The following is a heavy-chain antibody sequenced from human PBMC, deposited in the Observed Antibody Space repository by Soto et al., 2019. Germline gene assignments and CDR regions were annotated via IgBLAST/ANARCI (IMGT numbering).Heavy chain of an antibody. D-gene: IGHD6-19*01. Sequence: QVQLQESGPGLMKPSETLSLACTVSGDSISGYYWSWIRHPPGKGLEWIGYIYYTGNTNYNPSLNSRVAISIDTAKNQFSLGLSSVTAADTAVYYCARGGSGWPFDYGGKGILVPVSS. CDR1: GDSISGYY. CDR2: IYYTGNT. V-gene: IGHV4-59*01. J-gene: IGHJ4*02. CDR3: ARGGSGWPFDY.